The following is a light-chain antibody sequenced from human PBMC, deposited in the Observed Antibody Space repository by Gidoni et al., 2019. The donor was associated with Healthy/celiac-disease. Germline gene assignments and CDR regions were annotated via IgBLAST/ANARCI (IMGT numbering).Light chain of an antibody. CDR3: MQALQTPWT. CDR1: QSLLHSNGYNY. CDR2: LGS. V-gene: IGKV2-28*01. Sequence: DIVMTQSPLSLPVTPGEPASISCRSSQSLLHSNGYNYLDWYLQKPGQSPQLLIYLGSNRASGVPDRCSGSGSGTDFTLKISRVEAEDVGVYDCMQALQTPWTFGQGTKVEIK. J-gene: IGKJ1*01.